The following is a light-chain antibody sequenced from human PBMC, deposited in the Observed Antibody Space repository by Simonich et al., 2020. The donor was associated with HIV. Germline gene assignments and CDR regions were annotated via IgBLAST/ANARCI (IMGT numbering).Light chain of an antibody. V-gene: IGKV4-1*01. CDR3: QQYYTTPPT. CDR1: RNILYNSNNKKY. J-gene: IGKJ1*01. Sequence: DIVMTQSPDSLAVSLGERATINCKSSRNILYNSNNKKYLAWYQQKPGKPPNLLIYWASSRESGVPYRFSASGSGTDFTLTISSLQAEDVAVYYCQQYYTTPPTFGQGTKVEIK. CDR2: WAS.